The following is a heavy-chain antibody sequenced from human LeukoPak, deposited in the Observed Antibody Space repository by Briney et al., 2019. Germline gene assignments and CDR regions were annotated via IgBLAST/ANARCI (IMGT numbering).Heavy chain of an antibody. CDR1: GFTFSSYA. CDR2: ISYDGSNK. Sequence: GGSLRLSCAASGFTFSSYAMHWVRQAPGKGLERGAVISYDGSNKYYADSVKGRFTISTDNSKNTPYLQMNSLRAEDTAVYYCARVPRGYYYYMDVWGKGTTVTISS. V-gene: IGHV3-30*04. J-gene: IGHJ6*03. CDR3: ARVPRGYYYYMDV. D-gene: IGHD3-10*01.